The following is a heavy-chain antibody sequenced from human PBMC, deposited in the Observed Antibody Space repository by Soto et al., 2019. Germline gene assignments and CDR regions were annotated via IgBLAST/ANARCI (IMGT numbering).Heavy chain of an antibody. CDR2: IYWDDDK. CDR3: AHVPTYGSSWYGWFDH. D-gene: IGHD6-13*01. Sequence: QITLKESGPTLVKPTQTLTLTCTFSGFSLSTSGVGVGWIRQPPGKALEWLALIYWDDDKRYSPSLKSRLTITKDTSKNQVVLTMTNMDPVDTATYYCAHVPTYGSSWYGWFDHWGQGTLVTVSS. J-gene: IGHJ5*02. CDR1: GFSLSTSGVG. V-gene: IGHV2-5*02.